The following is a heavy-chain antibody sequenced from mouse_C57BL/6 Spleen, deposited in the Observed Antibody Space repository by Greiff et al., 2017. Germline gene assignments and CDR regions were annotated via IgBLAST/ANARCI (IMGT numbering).Heavy chain of an antibody. CDR3: TGDYYGTGPWV. CDR1: GFTFSNYW. D-gene: IGHD1-1*01. V-gene: IGHV6-3*01. J-gene: IGHJ1*03. Sequence: VKLEESGGGLVQPGGSMKLSCVASGFTFSNYWMNWVRQSPEKGLEWVAQIRLKSDNYATHYAESVKGRFTISRDDAKSSVYLQMNNLRAEDTVIYYCTGDYYGTGPWVWGKGTKVTVSS. CDR2: IRLKSDNYAT.